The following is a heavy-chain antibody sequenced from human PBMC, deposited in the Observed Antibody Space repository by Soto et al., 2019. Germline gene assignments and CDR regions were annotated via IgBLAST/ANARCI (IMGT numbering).Heavy chain of an antibody. Sequence: QVQLVQSGAEVKKPGASVKVSCKASGYTFTGYYMHWVRQAPGQGLEWMGWINPNSGGTNYAQKFQGWVTMTRDTSISTDYMELSRLRSDETAVYYCARGLNSGSYFLLETEGNFDYWGQGTLVTVSS. CDR1: GYTFTGYY. V-gene: IGHV1-2*04. CDR2: INPNSGGT. J-gene: IGHJ4*02. CDR3: ARGLNSGSYFLLETEGNFDY. D-gene: IGHD1-26*01.